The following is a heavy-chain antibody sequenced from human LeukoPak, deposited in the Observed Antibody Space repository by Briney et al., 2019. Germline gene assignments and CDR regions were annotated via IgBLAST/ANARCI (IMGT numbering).Heavy chain of an antibody. V-gene: IGHV1-8*01. CDR1: GYTFTSYD. J-gene: IGHJ5*02. Sequence: ASVKVSCKASGYTFTSYDINWVRQATGQGLEWMGWMNPNSGNTGYAQKFQGRVTMTRNTSISTAYMELSSLRSEDTAVYYCARAPPARRYYSSTSCYPNRFDPWGQGTLVTVSS. D-gene: IGHD2-2*01. CDR2: MNPNSGNT. CDR3: ARAPPARRYYSSTSCYPNRFDP.